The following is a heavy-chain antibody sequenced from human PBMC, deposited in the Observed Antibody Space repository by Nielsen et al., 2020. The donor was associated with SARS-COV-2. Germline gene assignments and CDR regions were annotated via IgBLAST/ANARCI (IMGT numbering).Heavy chain of an antibody. CDR3: ARDRRIQLWTNYYFDY. Sequence: GGSLRLSCAASGFTFSDYYMSWIRQAPGKGLEWVSYISSSGSTIYYADSVKGRFTISRDNAKNSLYLQMNSLRAEDTAVYYCARDRRIQLWTNYYFDYWGQGTLVTVSS. V-gene: IGHV3-11*04. CDR1: GFTFSDYY. D-gene: IGHD5-18*01. J-gene: IGHJ4*02. CDR2: ISSSGSTI.